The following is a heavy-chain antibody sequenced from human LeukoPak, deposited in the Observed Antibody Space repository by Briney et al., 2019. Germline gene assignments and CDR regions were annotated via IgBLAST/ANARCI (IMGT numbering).Heavy chain of an antibody. CDR1: GFTFSNYA. D-gene: IGHD2-2*01. J-gene: IGHJ4*02. Sequence: GGSLRLSCSASGFTFSNYAMHWVRQAPEKGLEHVSAIGSNGGTTYYADSVKGRFTISRDNSKNTLYLQMSSLRAEDTAVYYCVKGFQGYCSSIGCSGYWGQGTLVIVSS. CDR2: IGSNGGTT. V-gene: IGHV3-64D*06. CDR3: VKGFQGYCSSIGCSGY.